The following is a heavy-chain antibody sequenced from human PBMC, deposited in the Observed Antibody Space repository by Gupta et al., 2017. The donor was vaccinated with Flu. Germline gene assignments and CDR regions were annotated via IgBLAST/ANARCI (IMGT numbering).Heavy chain of an antibody. CDR1: GFNFSTYG. Sequence: VHLVESGGGLVKPGGSLRLSCAASGFNFSTYGMNWVRQAPGKGLEWVSSITSTGSFIHYADSLQGRFTISRDNAKNSLYLQMNSLRAEDSAVYYCARVFLTPGGLLEGSYDYWGQGTLVTVSS. CDR2: ITSTGSFI. J-gene: IGHJ4*02. CDR3: ARVFLTPGGLLEGSYDY. D-gene: IGHD3-10*01. V-gene: IGHV3-21*01.